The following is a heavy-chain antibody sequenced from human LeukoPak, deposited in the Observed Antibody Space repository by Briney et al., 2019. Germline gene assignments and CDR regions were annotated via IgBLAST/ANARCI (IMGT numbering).Heavy chain of an antibody. Sequence: GASVKLSCTASGYTFSIYGISWVRQPPGQGLGWMGWISAYNGNTNNEHTPQRRVTMTTDTSTSTAYTELTRLRSDDTAVYYCARYEVGATYDAFDIWGQGTIVTVSS. D-gene: IGHD1-26*01. CDR2: ISAYNGNT. CDR1: GYTFSIYG. V-gene: IGHV1-18*01. J-gene: IGHJ3*02. CDR3: ARYEVGATYDAFDI.